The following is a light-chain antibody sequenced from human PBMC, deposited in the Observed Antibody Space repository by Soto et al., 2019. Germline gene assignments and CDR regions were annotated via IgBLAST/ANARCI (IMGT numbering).Light chain of an antibody. V-gene: IGKV3-11*01. J-gene: IGKJ5*01. CDR1: QTVSSY. CDR2: DAS. CDR3: QQRMNLPLT. Sequence: EIVLTQSPATLSLSPGERATLSCRASQTVSSYLLWYQQKRVQAPRLLIYDASNRATGIPARFSGSGSGTDFTLTISSLEPEDFAVYYCQQRMNLPLTFGQGTRLEIK.